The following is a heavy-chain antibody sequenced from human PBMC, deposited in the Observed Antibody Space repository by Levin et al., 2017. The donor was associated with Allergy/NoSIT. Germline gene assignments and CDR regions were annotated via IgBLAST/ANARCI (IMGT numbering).Heavy chain of an antibody. D-gene: IGHD6-19*01. V-gene: IGHV4-59*01. J-gene: IGHJ5*01. Sequence: SETLSLTCTVSGASISSYHWNWLRQPPGKELEWIGCLYYSGSTKYNPSLKSRVTISVDATKNQFSLKLSSVTAADTAAYYCARGQGSSGWYGWIDSWGQGTLVTVSS. CDR1: GASISSYH. CDR3: ARGQGSSGWYGWIDS. CDR2: LYYSGST.